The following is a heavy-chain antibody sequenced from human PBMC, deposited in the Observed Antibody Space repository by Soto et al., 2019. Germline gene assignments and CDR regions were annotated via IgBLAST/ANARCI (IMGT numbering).Heavy chain of an antibody. CDR1: GYTFTGYY. D-gene: IGHD6-19*01. V-gene: IGHV1-2*02. Sequence: SVKVSCKASGYTFTGYYMHWVRQAPGQGLEWMGWINPNSGGTNYAQKFQGRVTMTRDTSISTAYMELSRLRSDDTAVYYCARLTTGYSSGWYGDDYYYGMDVWGQGTTVTVSS. CDR3: ARLTTGYSSGWYGDDYYYGMDV. J-gene: IGHJ6*02. CDR2: INPNSGGT.